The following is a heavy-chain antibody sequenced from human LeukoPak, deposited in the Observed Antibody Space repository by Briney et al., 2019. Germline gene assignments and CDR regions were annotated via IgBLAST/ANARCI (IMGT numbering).Heavy chain of an antibody. Sequence: ASVKVSCKASGYTFTDYYLHWVRQAPGQGFEWMGWINPNSDDTNYAQKFQGRATMTRDTSISTAHMEMSRLRSDDTAVYYCARANFLYCSSTTCLFDYWGQGTLVTVSS. CDR3: ARANFLYCSSTTCLFDY. D-gene: IGHD2-2*01. V-gene: IGHV1-2*02. CDR1: GYTFTDYY. J-gene: IGHJ4*02. CDR2: INPNSDDT.